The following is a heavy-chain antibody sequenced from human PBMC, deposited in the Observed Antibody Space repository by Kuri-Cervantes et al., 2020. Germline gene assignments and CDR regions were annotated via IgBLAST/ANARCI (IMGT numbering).Heavy chain of an antibody. Sequence: GESLKISCAASGFTFSTYGMHWVRQAPGKGPEWVAFIRSDGSNKYYADSVKGRFSISRDNSKNTLYLQMSSLRAEDTAVYYCARDPIPWGQGTLVTVSS. CDR3: ARDPIP. V-gene: IGHV3-33*08. D-gene: IGHD2-21*01. J-gene: IGHJ5*02. CDR2: IRSDGSNK. CDR1: GFTFSTYG.